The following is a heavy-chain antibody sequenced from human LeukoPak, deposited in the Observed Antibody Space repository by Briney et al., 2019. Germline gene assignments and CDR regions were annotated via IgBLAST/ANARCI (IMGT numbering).Heavy chain of an antibody. V-gene: IGHV3-30*03. CDR1: GFTFATYA. J-gene: IGHJ4*02. CDR3: AREGYYGSGSPPSLYFDY. CDR2: TSSDLNVK. D-gene: IGHD3-10*01. Sequence: GGSLRLSCAASGFTFATYAMSWVRQAPGKGLEWEAVTSSDLNVKLYADSVKGRFTISRDNSRSTLYLQMNSLRPEDTAIYYCAREGYYGSGSPPSLYFDYWGQGTLVTVSS.